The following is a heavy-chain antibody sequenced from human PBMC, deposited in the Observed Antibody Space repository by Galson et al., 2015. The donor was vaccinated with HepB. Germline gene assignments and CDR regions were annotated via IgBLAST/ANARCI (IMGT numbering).Heavy chain of an antibody. V-gene: IGHV4-39*02. CDR2: IYYSGST. J-gene: IGHJ4*02. D-gene: IGHD3-22*01. CDR1: GGSISSSSYY. CDR3: ARDGDSSGYYIGY. Sequence: ETLSLTCTVSGGSISSSSYYWGWIRQPPGKGLEWIGSIYYSGSTYYNPSLKSRVTISVDTSKNQFSLKLSSVTAADTAVYYCARDGDSSGYYIGYWGQGTLVTVSS.